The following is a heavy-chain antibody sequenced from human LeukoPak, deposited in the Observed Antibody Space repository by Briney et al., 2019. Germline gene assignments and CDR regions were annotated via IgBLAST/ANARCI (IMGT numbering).Heavy chain of an antibody. CDR1: GYTFTSYG. CDR3: ARSKSGYSYGYEDYYGMDV. D-gene: IGHD5-18*01. J-gene: IGHJ6*02. CDR2: ISAYNGNT. Sequence: ASVKVSCKASGYTFTSYGISRVRQAPGQGLEWMGWISAYNGNTNYAQKLQGRVTMTTDTSTSTAYMELRSLRSDDTAVYYCARSKSGYSYGYEDYYGMDVWGQGTTVTVSS. V-gene: IGHV1-18*01.